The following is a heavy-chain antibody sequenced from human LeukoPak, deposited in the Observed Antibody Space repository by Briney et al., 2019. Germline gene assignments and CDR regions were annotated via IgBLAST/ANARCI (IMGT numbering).Heavy chain of an antibody. CDR1: GDPLNDNLYY. CDR2: FYSSGST. V-gene: IGHV4-39*07. Sequence: TSETLSLTCNVSGDPLNDNLYYWGWIRQSPGKGLERIGAFYSSGSTSSHSSLKSRVTISVDTSRTQLSLKLDSVTDTDTAVYYCVRDGRFDSACFDSWGPGILVTVSS. D-gene: IGHD6-19*01. CDR3: VRDGRFDSACFDS. J-gene: IGHJ4*02.